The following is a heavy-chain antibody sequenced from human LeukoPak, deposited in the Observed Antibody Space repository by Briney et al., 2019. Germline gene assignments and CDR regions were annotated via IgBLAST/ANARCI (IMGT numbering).Heavy chain of an antibody. Sequence: GGSLRLSCAASGFIFSDYDMNWVRQAPGKGLEWLSSISSTGNYIYDAESVKGRFTISRDNGKKSLSLEMNSLRDEDTAVYYCARAVGYFDYWGQGTLVTVSS. CDR3: ARAVGYFDY. CDR2: ISSTGNYI. D-gene: IGHD3-22*01. J-gene: IGHJ4*02. CDR1: GFIFSDYD. V-gene: IGHV3-21*04.